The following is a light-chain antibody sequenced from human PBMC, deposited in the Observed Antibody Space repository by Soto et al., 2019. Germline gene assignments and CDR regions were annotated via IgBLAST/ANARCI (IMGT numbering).Light chain of an antibody. V-gene: IGKV3-20*01. CDR3: QQYGNSPWT. CDR2: GAS. Sequence: EIVLTQSPGTLSLSPGERATLSCRASQSVSSNYLAWYQQKLGQAPRLLIYGASTRATGIPDRFSGSGSGTDFTLTISRLEPEDFTVYHCQQYGNSPWTFGQGTKVDIK. J-gene: IGKJ1*01. CDR1: QSVSSNY.